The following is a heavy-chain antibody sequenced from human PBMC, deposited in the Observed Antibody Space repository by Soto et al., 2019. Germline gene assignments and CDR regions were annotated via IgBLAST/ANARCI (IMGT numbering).Heavy chain of an antibody. V-gene: IGHV1-3*01. CDR3: ARVGYSGGDCYWTPFDY. D-gene: IGHD2-21*02. CDR1: GYTFTSYA. Sequence: ASVKVSCKASGYTFTSYAMHWVRQAPGQSLEWMGWINAGNGNTKYSQKFQGRVTIARETSASTAYMELSSLRSEDTAVYYCARVGYSGGDCYWTPFDYGGQGTLVPVSS. CDR2: INAGNGNT. J-gene: IGHJ4*02.